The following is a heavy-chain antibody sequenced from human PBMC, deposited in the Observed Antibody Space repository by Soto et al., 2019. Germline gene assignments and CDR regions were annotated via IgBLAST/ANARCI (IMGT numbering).Heavy chain of an antibody. D-gene: IGHD6-13*01. CDR3: AREGIAESGPNYYDF. Sequence: QVQLVESGGGVVQPGRSLTIFCTASGFTFKHNAMHWIRQAPGKGLEWVADISYDGSTKNYADSVKGRFTISRDNSKNTLSLQMSALNGEDTAIYYCAREGIAESGPNYYDFWGQGTLVAVSS. CDR1: GFTFKHNA. J-gene: IGHJ4*02. CDR2: ISYDGSTK. V-gene: IGHV3-30-3*01.